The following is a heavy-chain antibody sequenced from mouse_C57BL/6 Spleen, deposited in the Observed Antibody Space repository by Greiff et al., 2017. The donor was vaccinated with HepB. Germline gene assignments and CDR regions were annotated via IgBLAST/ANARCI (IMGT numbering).Heavy chain of an antibody. Sequence: VQLQQSGAELVRPGASVKLSCTASGFNIKDYYMHWVKQRPGQGLEWIGRIHPEDGDTEYAPKFQGKATMTADTSSNTAYLQLSSLTSEDTAVYYCTTDSDGTFFDYWGQGTTLTVSS. CDR1: GFNIKDYY. J-gene: IGHJ2*01. CDR2: IHPEDGDT. V-gene: IGHV14-1*01. CDR3: TTDSDGTFFDY. D-gene: IGHD2-1*01.